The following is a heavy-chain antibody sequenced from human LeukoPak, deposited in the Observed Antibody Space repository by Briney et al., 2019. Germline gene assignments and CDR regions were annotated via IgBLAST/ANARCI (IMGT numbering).Heavy chain of an antibody. CDR3: ARRVYFYDSSGYREYYFDY. D-gene: IGHD3-22*01. V-gene: IGHV4-34*01. CDR2: INHSGST. Sequence: SETLSLTCAVYGGSFSGYYWSWIRQPPGKGLEWIGEINHSGSTNYNPSLKSRVTISVDTSKNQFSLKLSSVTAADTAVYYCARRVYFYDSSGYREYYFDYWGQGTLVTVSS. J-gene: IGHJ4*02. CDR1: GGSFSGYY.